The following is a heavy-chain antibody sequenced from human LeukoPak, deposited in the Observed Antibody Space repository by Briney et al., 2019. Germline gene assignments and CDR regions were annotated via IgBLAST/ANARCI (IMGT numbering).Heavy chain of an antibody. CDR3: ARGAYGSGSYGDNWFDP. CDR1: GFTFSSYA. CDR2: IFGSGTPT. V-gene: IGHV3-23*01. J-gene: IGHJ5*02. Sequence: GSLRLSCAASGFTFSSYAMSWVRQAPGKGLEWVSTIFGSGTPTHYADSVKDRITISRDNSKSTLYLQMNSLRAEDTAVYYCARGAYGSGSYGDNWFDPWGQGTLVTVSS. D-gene: IGHD3-10*01.